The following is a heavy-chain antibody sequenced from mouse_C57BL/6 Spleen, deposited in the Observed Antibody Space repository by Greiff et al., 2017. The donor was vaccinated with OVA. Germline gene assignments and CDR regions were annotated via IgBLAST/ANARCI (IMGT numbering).Heavy chain of an antibody. D-gene: IGHD2-13*01. CDR3: AREVYYGDSFAY. J-gene: IGHJ3*01. V-gene: IGHV1-82*01. CDR2: IYPGDGDT. CDR1: GYAFSSSW. Sequence: VKLQESGPELVKPGASVKISCKASGYAFSSSWMNWVKQRPGKGLEWIGRIYPGDGDTNYNGKFKGKATLTVDKSSSTAYMQLSSLTSEDSAVYYCAREVYYGDSFAYWGQGTLVTVSA.